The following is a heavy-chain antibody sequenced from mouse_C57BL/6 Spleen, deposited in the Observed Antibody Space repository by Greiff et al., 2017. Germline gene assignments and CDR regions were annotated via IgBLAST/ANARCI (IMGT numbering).Heavy chain of an antibody. V-gene: IGHV1-82*01. D-gene: IGHD4-1*01. CDR1: GYAFRSSW. CDR3: ARGLGRAMDY. Sequence: QVQLKQSGPELVKPGAPVQISCKASGYAFRSSWMNWVKQRPGTGLEWIGRIYPGDGDTNYNGKFKGKATLTADKSSSTAYMQLSSLTSEDSAVYFCARGLGRAMDYWGQGTSVTVS. CDR2: IYPGDGDT. J-gene: IGHJ4*01.